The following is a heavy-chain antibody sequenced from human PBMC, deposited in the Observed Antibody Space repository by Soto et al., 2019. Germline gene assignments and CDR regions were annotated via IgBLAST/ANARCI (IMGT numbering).Heavy chain of an antibody. V-gene: IGHV3-23*01. Sequence: GGSLRLSCAASGFTFSSYAMSWVRQAPGKGLEWVSAISGSGGSTYYADSVKGRFTISRDNSKNTLYLQMNSLRAEDTAVYYCARDIDYSSSTFDYWGQGTLVTVSS. J-gene: IGHJ4*02. CDR3: ARDIDYSSSTFDY. CDR2: ISGSGGST. D-gene: IGHD6-6*01. CDR1: GFTFSSYA.